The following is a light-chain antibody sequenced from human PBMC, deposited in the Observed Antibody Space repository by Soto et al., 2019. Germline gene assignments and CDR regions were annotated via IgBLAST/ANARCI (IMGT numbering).Light chain of an antibody. Sequence: QSVLTQPASVSGSPGQSITISCTGTNSDVGTYDYVSWYQHLPGKAPKLILYDVRNRPLGVSIRFSGSKSANTASLIISGLQAEDEGDYFCSSYASSSTLAFGAGTKVTVL. J-gene: IGLJ1*01. CDR2: DVR. V-gene: IGLV2-14*03. CDR3: SSYASSSTLA. CDR1: NSDVGTYDY.